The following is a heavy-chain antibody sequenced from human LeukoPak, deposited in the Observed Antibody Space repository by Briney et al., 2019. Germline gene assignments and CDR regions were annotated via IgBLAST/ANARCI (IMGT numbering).Heavy chain of an antibody. CDR2: IYYSGST. CDR3: ARILLGPDSSGYYYYDAFDI. Sequence: ASETLSLTCTVSGGSISRSSYYWGWIRQPPGKGLEWIGSIYYSGSTYYDPSLKSRVTISVDTSKNQFSLKLSSVTAADTAVYYCARILLGPDSSGYYYYDAFDIWGQGTMVTVSS. V-gene: IGHV4-39*01. CDR1: GGSISRSSYY. D-gene: IGHD3-22*01. J-gene: IGHJ3*02.